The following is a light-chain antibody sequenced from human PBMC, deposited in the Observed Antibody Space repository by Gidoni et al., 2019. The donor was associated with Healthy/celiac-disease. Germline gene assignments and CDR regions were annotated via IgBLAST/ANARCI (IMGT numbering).Light chain of an antibody. V-gene: IGKV1-39*01. Sequence: DIQMTHSPSSLSASVGDRVTITCRASQSISSYLNWYQQKPGKAPKLLIYAASSLQSGVPSRFSGSGSGTDFTLTISSLQPEDFETYYCQQSYSTPRYTFGPGTKVDIK. CDR3: QQSYSTPRYT. CDR1: QSISSY. CDR2: AAS. J-gene: IGKJ3*01.